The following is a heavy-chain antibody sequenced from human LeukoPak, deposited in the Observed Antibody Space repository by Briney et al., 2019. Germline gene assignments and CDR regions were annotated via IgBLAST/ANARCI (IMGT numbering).Heavy chain of an antibody. CDR2: INPNSGGT. V-gene: IGHV1-2*02. Sequence: ASVKVSCKASGYTFTGYYMHWVRQAPGQGLEWMGWINPNSGGTNYAQKFQGRVTMTRDTSISTAYMELSRLRSDDTAVYFCARGPYLSAPGTFDYWGQGTLVTVSS. CDR3: ARGPYLSAPGTFDY. J-gene: IGHJ4*02. CDR1: GYTFTGYY. D-gene: IGHD6-13*01.